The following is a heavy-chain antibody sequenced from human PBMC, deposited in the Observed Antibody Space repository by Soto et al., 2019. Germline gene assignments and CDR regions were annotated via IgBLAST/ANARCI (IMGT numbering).Heavy chain of an antibody. CDR1: GDSISSYS. Sequence: QVQLQVSGPGLVKPSEPLSLTCTVSGDSISSYSWSWIRQPAGKGLEWIGNIHYNGNTKYSPSLKSRFTMSVDTSKNHFSRKLISVTTADTAVYFCAREVNLGRCIQPLDSWGQGTLVTVSS. V-gene: IGHV4-59*01. D-gene: IGHD2-21*01. CDR3: AREVNLGRCIQPLDS. CDR2: IHYNGNT. J-gene: IGHJ4*02.